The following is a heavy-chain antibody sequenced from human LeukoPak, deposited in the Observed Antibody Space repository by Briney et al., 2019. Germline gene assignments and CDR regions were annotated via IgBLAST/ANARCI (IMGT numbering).Heavy chain of an antibody. D-gene: IGHD6-19*01. V-gene: IGHV4-39*07. CDR3: ARSSGWSRSSYGYYYMDV. J-gene: IGHJ6*03. CDR1: GGSISSSSYY. Sequence: SETLSLTCTVSGGSISSSSYYWGWIRQPPGKGLEWIGAFYHRGRTYYTPSLKSRVTISVDTSKNQFSLKLNSVTATDTAVYYCARSSGWSRSSYGYYYMDVWGKGTTVTVSS. CDR2: FYHRGRT.